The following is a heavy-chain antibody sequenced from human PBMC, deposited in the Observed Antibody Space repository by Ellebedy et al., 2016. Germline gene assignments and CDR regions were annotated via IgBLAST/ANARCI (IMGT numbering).Heavy chain of an antibody. V-gene: IGHV4-59*01. CDR1: GGSISSYY. CDR2: IYYSGST. CDR3: ARDKYYYYGMDV. Sequence: SETLSLXCTVSGGSISSYYWSWIRQPPGKGLEWIGYIYYSGSTNYNPSLKSRVTISVDTSKNQFSLKLSSVTAADTAVYYCARDKYYYYGMDVWGQGTTVTVSS. D-gene: IGHD6-6*01. J-gene: IGHJ6*02.